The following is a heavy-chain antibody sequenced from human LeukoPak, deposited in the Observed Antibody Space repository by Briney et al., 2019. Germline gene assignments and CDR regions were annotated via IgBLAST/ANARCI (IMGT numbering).Heavy chain of an antibody. D-gene: IGHD3-22*01. V-gene: IGHV4-39*07. CDR1: GGSISSSSYY. CDR2: IYYSGST. CDR3: ARERPGYYDSSGHFDY. Sequence: PSETLSLTCTVSGGSISSSSYYWGWIRQPPGKGLEWIGSIYYSGSTYYNPSLKSRVTISVDTSKNQFSLKLSSVTAADTAVYYCARERPGYYDSSGHFDYWGQGTLVTVSS. J-gene: IGHJ4*02.